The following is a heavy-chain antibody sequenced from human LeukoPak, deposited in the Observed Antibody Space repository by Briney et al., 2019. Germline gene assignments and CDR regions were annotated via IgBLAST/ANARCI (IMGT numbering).Heavy chain of an antibody. J-gene: IGHJ4*02. CDR2: ISGSGGST. Sequence: PGGSLRLSCAASGFTFSSYAMSWVRQAPGKGLEWVSAISGSGGSTYYADSVKGRFTISRDNAKNSLYLQMNSLRDEDTAVYYCATRDYYHDSSGYYYGTNFDCWGQGTLVTVSS. V-gene: IGHV3-23*01. CDR1: GFTFSSYA. CDR3: ATRDYYHDSSGYYYGTNFDC. D-gene: IGHD3-22*01.